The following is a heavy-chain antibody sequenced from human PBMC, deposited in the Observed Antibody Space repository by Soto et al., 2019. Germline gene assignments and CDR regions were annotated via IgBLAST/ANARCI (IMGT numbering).Heavy chain of an antibody. Sequence: SVKVSCKASGGTFSSYSISWVRHAPGRGLEWMGGIIPIFGTANYAQKFQGRVTITADESTSTAYMELSSLRSEDTAVYYCARDLSAISSSWSAELLYYYGMDVWGQGTTVTVSS. J-gene: IGHJ6*02. CDR3: ARDLSAISSSWSAELLYYYGMDV. D-gene: IGHD6-13*01. V-gene: IGHV1-69*13. CDR1: GGTFSSYS. CDR2: IIPIFGTA.